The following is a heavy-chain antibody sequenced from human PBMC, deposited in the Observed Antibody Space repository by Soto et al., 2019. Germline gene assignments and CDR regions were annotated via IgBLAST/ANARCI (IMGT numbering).Heavy chain of an antibody. D-gene: IGHD2-15*01. CDR2: IYWNDDK. Sequence: QITLKESGPTLVKPTQTLTLTCTFSGFSLSTSGVGVGWIRQPPGKALEWLALIYWNDDKRYSPSLKSRLTTPKNTPKTQLALTMPKMPPVDTATYYCQHTPLVVAPTTNFAHWAKGTLVTVSS. V-gene: IGHV2-5*01. CDR3: QHTPLVVAPTTNFAH. CDR1: GFSLSTSGVG. J-gene: IGHJ4*02.